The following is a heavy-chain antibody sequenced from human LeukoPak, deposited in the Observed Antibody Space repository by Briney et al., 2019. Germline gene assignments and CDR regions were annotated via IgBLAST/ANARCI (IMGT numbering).Heavy chain of an antibody. D-gene: IGHD4-17*01. V-gene: IGHV4-59*11. CDR2: ISCIGST. Sequence: SETLSLTCAVSDDSFSSHYWTWIRQPPGKGLEWIGYISCIGSTNYNPSLKSRVTISIDTSKNQFSLKLTSVTAADTAVYYCARDLVTVTKGLDIWGQGTVVSVSS. CDR1: DDSFSSHY. CDR3: ARDLVTVTKGLDI. J-gene: IGHJ3*02.